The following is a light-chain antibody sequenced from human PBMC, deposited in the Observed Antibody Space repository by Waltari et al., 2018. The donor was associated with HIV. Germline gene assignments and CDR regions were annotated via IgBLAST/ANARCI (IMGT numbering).Light chain of an antibody. CDR2: RDT. Sequence: SYDLTQPLSVSVARGQTATISCGGDNIGRQVVHWYQQKPGQAPLLVIYRDTHRPSGIPDRFSGSNSGNTATLTISRAQPGDEADFYCQVWDSSTAFFGGGTKLTVL. V-gene: IGLV3-9*01. CDR3: QVWDSSTAF. CDR1: NIGRQV. J-gene: IGLJ2*01.